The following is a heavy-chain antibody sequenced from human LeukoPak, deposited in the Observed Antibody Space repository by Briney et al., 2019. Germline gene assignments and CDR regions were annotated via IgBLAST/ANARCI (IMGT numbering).Heavy chain of an antibody. CDR2: VFHSGTT. Sequence: SETLSLTCNVSGDSLTSHFWSWIRQTPGKGLEWIGYVFHSGTTNYCPSLKSRGTISLDTSKKQFYLRLASVTAADTAVYYCARRMATVTDTFDIWGRGTMVSVSS. D-gene: IGHD5-24*01. J-gene: IGHJ3*02. V-gene: IGHV4-59*08. CDR1: GDSLTSHF. CDR3: ARRMATVTDTFDI.